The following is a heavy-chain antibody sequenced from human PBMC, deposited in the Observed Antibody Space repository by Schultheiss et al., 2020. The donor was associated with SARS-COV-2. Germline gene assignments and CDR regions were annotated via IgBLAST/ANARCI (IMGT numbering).Heavy chain of an antibody. D-gene: IGHD4-17*01. CDR3: ARVDGDYTGDAFDI. CDR2: MNPNSGNT. J-gene: IGHJ3*02. V-gene: IGHV1-18*01. Sequence: ASVKVSCKASGGTFSSYAISWVRQATGQGLEWMGWMNPNSGNTNYAQKLQGRVTMTTDTSTSTAYMELRSLRSDDTAVYYCARVDGDYTGDAFDIWGQWTTVTVSS. CDR1: GGTFSSYA.